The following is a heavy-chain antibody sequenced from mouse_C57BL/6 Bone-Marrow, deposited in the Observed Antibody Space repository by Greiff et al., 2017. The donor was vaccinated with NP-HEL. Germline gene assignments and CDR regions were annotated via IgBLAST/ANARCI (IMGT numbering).Heavy chain of an antibody. CDR1: GYTFTDYY. V-gene: IGHV1-26*01. CDR2: INPNNGGT. J-gene: IGHJ4*01. CDR3: AGYYGGAMDY. Sequence: EVQLQQSGPELVKPGASVKISCKASGYTFTDYYMNWVKQSHGKSLEWIGDINPNNGGTSYNQKFKGKATLTVDKSSSTAYMEPRSLTSENSAVYYCAGYYGGAMDYWGQGTSVTVSS. D-gene: IGHD1-1*01.